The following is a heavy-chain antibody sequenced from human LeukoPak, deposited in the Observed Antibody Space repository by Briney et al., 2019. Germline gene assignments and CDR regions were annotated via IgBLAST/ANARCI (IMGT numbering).Heavy chain of an antibody. D-gene: IGHD1-26*01. CDR2: IKQDGSEK. CDR1: GFTFSSYW. V-gene: IGHV3-7*03. Sequence: PVGSLRLSCAASGFTFSSYWMSWVRQAPGKGLEWVANIKQDGSEKYYVDSVKGRFTISRDNAKNSLYLQMNSLRAEDMALYYCAKGSLGGSYQGYIDYWGQGTLVTVSS. CDR3: AKGSLGGSYQGYIDY. J-gene: IGHJ4*02.